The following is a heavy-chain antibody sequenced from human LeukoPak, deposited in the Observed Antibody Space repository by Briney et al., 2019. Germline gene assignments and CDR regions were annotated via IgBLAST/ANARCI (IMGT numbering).Heavy chain of an antibody. CDR2: TYYMSTWYN. D-gene: IGHD2-2*01. V-gene: IGHV6-1*01. CDR3: ARRLTQYDCFDP. CDR1: GDSVSSNSVT. J-gene: IGHJ5*02. Sequence: SQTLSLNCAISGDSVSSNSVTWNWIRQSPSRGLEWLGRTYYMSTWYNDYAVSVRGRITVNPDTSKNQFSLHLNSVTPEDTAVYYCARRLTQYDCFDPWGQGILVTVSS.